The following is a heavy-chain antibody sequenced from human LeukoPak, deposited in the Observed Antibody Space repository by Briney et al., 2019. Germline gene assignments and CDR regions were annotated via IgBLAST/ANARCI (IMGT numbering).Heavy chain of an antibody. CDR3: AKNHYYDSSGYYPDGYYLDY. CDR1: GGSISSSSYY. J-gene: IGHJ4*02. Sequence: SSETLSLTCTVSGGSISSSSYYWGWIRQPPGKGLEWIGSIYYSGSTYYNPSLKSRVTISVDTSKNQFSLKLSSVTAADTAVYYCAKNHYYDSSGYYPDGYYLDYWGQGTLVTVSS. D-gene: IGHD3-22*01. V-gene: IGHV4-39*01. CDR2: IYYSGST.